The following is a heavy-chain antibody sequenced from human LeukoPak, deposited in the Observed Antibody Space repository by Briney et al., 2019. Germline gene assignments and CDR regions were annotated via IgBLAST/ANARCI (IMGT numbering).Heavy chain of an antibody. Sequence: PGGSLRLSCAASGFTFGSYAMHWVRQSPGKGLEWVAVISYDGSNKYYADSVKGRFTISRDNSKYTLYLQMNSLRAEDTAVYYCARVFGSGSYYMGTAFDIWGQGTMVTVSS. D-gene: IGHD3-10*01. CDR3: ARVFGSGSYYMGTAFDI. V-gene: IGHV3-30-3*01. J-gene: IGHJ3*02. CDR2: ISYDGSNK. CDR1: GFTFGSYA.